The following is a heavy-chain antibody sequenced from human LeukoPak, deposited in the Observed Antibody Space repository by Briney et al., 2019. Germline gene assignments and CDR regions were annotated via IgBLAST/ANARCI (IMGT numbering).Heavy chain of an antibody. D-gene: IGHD1-26*01. J-gene: IGHJ3*02. V-gene: IGHV1-8*03. CDR1: GYTFTSYD. CDR2: MNPNSGNT. CDR3: ARGHRGRRTLAFDI. Sequence: GASVKVSCKASGYTFTSYDINWVRQATGQGLEWMGWMNPNSGNTGYAQKFQGRVTITRNTSISTAYMELSSLRSEDTAVYYCARGHRGRRTLAFDIWGQGTMVTVSS.